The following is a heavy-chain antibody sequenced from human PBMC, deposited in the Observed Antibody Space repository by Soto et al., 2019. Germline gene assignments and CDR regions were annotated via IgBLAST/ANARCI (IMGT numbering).Heavy chain of an antibody. CDR2: INTDNGTT. J-gene: IGHJ5*02. V-gene: IGHV1-18*04. Sequence: QVQLMQSGAEVKKPGASVKVSCKASRYTFTSYDITWVRQAPGQGLEWMGWINTDNGTTAYALRFQDRVTMTIDTSAKXXXXXXXXXXXDXTAVYFCGXTXAVXDNWIDPWG. D-gene: IGHD3-10*01. CDR3: GXTXAVXDNWIDP. CDR1: RYTFTSYD.